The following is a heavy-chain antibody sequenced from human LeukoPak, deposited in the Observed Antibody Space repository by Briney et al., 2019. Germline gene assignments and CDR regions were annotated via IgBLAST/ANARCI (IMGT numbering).Heavy chain of an antibody. Sequence: GGSLRLSCAASGFTFSTYWMHWVRQAPGKGLVWVSRIKSDGSSIMYADSARGRFTISRDNAKNTLYLQMNSLRAEDTAVYYCARDLDYGGRSNFDHWGQGTLVTVSS. V-gene: IGHV3-74*03. CDR2: IKSDGSSI. CDR1: GFTFSTYW. D-gene: IGHD4-23*01. J-gene: IGHJ4*02. CDR3: ARDLDYGGRSNFDH.